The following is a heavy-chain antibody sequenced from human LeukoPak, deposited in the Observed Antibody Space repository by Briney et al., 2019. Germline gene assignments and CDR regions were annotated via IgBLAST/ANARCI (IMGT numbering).Heavy chain of an antibody. CDR3: ARGGGSGWYHYYYYYMDV. CDR1: GGSISSSSYY. J-gene: IGHJ6*03. D-gene: IGHD6-19*01. CDR2: INHSGST. V-gene: IGHV4-39*07. Sequence: SETLSLTCTVSGGSISSSSYYWSWIRQPPGKGLEWIGEINHSGSTNYNPSLKSRVTISVDTSKNQFSLKLSSVTAADTAVYYCARGGGSGWYHYYYYYMDVWGKGTTVTVSS.